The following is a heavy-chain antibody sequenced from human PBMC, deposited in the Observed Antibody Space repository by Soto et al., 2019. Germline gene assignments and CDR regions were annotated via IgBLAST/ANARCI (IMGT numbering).Heavy chain of an antibody. Sequence: QVHLVQSGAEVKKPGASVKVSCKAYGYTFTSNYIHWVRQAHGQGLDWMGIINPSGGSTTYEQRFLGRVTMTTDTSTSTVYRQLTNLRSDDTALYYCATGAGDYENYWGQGTLVTVSS. CDR2: INPSGGST. V-gene: IGHV1-46*01. CDR3: ATGAGDYENY. J-gene: IGHJ4*02. CDR1: GYTFTSNY. D-gene: IGHD4-17*01.